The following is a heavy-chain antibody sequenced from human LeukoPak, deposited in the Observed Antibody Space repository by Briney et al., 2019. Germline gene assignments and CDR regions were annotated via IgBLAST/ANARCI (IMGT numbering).Heavy chain of an antibody. D-gene: IGHD2/OR15-2a*01. V-gene: IGHV3-23*01. J-gene: IGHJ6*02. CDR3: ARDRGVTYFAYYYYGMDV. Sequence: GGSLRLSCAASGFTFSSYAMSWVRQAPGKGLEWVSAISGSGGSTCYADSVKGRFTISRDNSKNTLYLQMNSLRAEDTAVYYCARDRGVTYFAYYYYGMDVWGQGTTVTVSS. CDR1: GFTFSSYA. CDR2: ISGSGGST.